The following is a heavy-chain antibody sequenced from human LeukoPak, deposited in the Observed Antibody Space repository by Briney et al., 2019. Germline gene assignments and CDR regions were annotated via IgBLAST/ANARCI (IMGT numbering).Heavy chain of an antibody. CDR3: AKDYYSSALGGFDY. CDR2: ISWNSNSI. CDR1: GFTFDDYA. Sequence: GRSLRLSCAASGFTFDDYAMHWLRQAPAKGLEWVSGISWNSNSIGYADSVKGRFTISRDNAKNSLYLQMNSLRPEDTALYYCAKDYYSSALGGFDYWGQGTLVTVSS. D-gene: IGHD6-25*01. J-gene: IGHJ4*02. V-gene: IGHV3-9*01.